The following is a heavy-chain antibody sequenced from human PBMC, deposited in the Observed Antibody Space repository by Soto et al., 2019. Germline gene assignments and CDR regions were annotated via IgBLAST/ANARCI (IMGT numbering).Heavy chain of an antibody. J-gene: IGHJ5*02. D-gene: IGHD6-13*01. CDR2: INAGNGNT. CDR1: GYSFTYSA. V-gene: IGHV1-3*01. CDR3: AGEGDTSSWRHNWFDP. Sequence: QVQLVQSGAEVRKPGASVKVSCKASGYSFTYSALHWVRQAPGQRLEWMGWINAGNGNTKYSQKFQGRVTMTWDTSARTAYIELRSLRSEDTAVYYCAGEGDTSSWRHNWFDPWGQGTLVTVSS.